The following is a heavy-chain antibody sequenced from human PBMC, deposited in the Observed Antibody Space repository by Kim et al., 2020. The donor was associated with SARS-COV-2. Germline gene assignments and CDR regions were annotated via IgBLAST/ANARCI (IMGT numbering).Heavy chain of an antibody. CDR3: AREGGHYDILTGTFDY. Sequence: SVKGRFTISRDNSKNTLYLQMNSLRAEDTAVYYCAREGGHYDILTGTFDYWGQGTLVTVSS. V-gene: IGHV3-30*01. J-gene: IGHJ4*02. D-gene: IGHD3-9*01.